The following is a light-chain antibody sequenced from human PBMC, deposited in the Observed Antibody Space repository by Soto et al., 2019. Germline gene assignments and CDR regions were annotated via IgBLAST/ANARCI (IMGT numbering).Light chain of an antibody. Sequence: IQLTQSPSSLSASVGDRVTITCRASPAIASFLAWYQQKPGTAPKLLIYGASTLQSGVPSRFSGSRSGTDYILTIASLQPEDFATYYCQQLNGSPRTFGQGTKVEIK. CDR1: PAIASF. J-gene: IGKJ1*01. V-gene: IGKV1-9*01. CDR3: QQLNGSPRT. CDR2: GAS.